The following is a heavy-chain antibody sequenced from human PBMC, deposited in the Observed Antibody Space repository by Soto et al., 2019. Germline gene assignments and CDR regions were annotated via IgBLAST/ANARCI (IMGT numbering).Heavy chain of an antibody. Sequence: GKGLEWVAVISYDGSNKYYADSVKGRFTISRDNSKNTLYLQMNSLRAEDTAVYYCAKAYCGGDCYDFDYWGQGTLVTVSS. CDR3: AKAYCGGDCYDFDY. J-gene: IGHJ4*02. CDR2: ISYDGSNK. V-gene: IGHV3-30*18. D-gene: IGHD2-21*01.